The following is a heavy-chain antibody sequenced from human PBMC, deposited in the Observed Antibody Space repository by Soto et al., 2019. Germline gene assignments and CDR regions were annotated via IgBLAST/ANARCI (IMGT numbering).Heavy chain of an antibody. CDR1: GCSISSSSYY. D-gene: IGHD3-9*01. J-gene: IGHJ6*02. CDR3: ARHVRYYDILAGYYNVIGSYSGTDV. CDR2: IYYSGST. V-gene: IGHV4-39*01. Sequence: PSETLSLTCTVSGCSISSSSYYWGWIRQPPGKGLEWIGSIYYSGSTYYNPSLKSRVTISVDTSKNQFSLKLSSVTAADTAVYYCARHVRYYDILAGYYNVIGSYSGTDVWGQGTTVTVSS.